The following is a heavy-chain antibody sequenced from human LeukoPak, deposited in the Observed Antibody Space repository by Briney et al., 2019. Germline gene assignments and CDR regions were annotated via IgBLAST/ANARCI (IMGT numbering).Heavy chain of an antibody. V-gene: IGHV1-8*03. Sequence: GASVKVSCKASGYTFTSCDINWVRQATGQGLEWMGWMNPNSGNTGYAQKFRGRVTITRNTSISTAYMELSSLRSEDTAVYYCARVPDLSYLAAAEDYWGQGTLVTVSS. CDR1: GYTFTSCD. CDR3: ARVPDLSYLAAAEDY. D-gene: IGHD6-13*01. J-gene: IGHJ4*02. CDR2: MNPNSGNT.